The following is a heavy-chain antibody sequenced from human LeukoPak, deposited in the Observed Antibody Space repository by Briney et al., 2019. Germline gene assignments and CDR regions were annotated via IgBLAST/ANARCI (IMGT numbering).Heavy chain of an antibody. V-gene: IGHV1-2*02. D-gene: IGHD3-10*01. CDR3: ARGWGFDYYGSGSYRYNWFDP. CDR2: INPNSGGT. J-gene: IGHJ5*02. CDR1: GYTFTGYY. Sequence: ASVKVSCKASGYTFTGYYMHWVRQAPGQGLEWMGWINPNSGGTNHAQEFQGRVTMTRDTSISTAYMELSRLRSDDTAVYYCARGWGFDYYGSGSYRYNWFDPWGQGTLVTVSS.